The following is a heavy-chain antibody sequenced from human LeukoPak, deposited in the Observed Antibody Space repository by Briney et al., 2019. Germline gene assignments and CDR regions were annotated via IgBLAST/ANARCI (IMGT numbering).Heavy chain of an antibody. V-gene: IGHV3-15*01. D-gene: IGHD4-23*01. CDR1: GFTFSNVW. Sequence: GGSLRLSCVASGFTFSNVWMSWVRQAPGKGLEWVGRVKSKSDGGTADYAAPVKGRFTILRDDSTNTLFLQMNSLRTEDTAVYSCTTVGAVVHPTDYWGQGTLVIVSS. CDR2: VKSKSDGGTA. CDR3: TTVGAVVHPTDY. J-gene: IGHJ4*02.